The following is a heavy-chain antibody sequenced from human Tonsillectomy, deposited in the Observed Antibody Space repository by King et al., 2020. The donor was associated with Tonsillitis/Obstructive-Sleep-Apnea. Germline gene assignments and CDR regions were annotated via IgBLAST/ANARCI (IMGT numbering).Heavy chain of an antibody. J-gene: IGHJ4*02. Sequence: VQLQQWGAGLLKPSETLSLTCAVYGGSFSGYFWIWIRQPPGKGLEWIGESNQSGSTNYNPALKSRVTISVDTSKNQFSLKLNSVTAADTAVYYCASRSTPAGGYWGQGTLVTVSS. D-gene: IGHD2-2*01. CDR3: ASRSTPAGGY. CDR1: GGSFSGYF. CDR2: SNQSGST. V-gene: IGHV4-34*01.